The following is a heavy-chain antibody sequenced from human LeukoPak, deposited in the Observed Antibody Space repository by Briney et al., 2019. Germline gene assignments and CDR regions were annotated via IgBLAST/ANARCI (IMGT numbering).Heavy chain of an antibody. V-gene: IGHV4-38-2*01. D-gene: IGHD3-3*01. CDR2: IYHSGST. CDR1: GYSISSGYY. J-gene: IGHJ6*03. Sequence: SETLSLTCAVSGYSISSGYYWGWIRQPPGKGLEWIGSIYHSGSTYYNPSLKSRVTISVDTSENQFSLKLSSVTAADTAVYYCARGPPFWSGYQGYYYYMDVWGKGTTVTVSS. CDR3: ARGPPFWSGYQGYYYYMDV.